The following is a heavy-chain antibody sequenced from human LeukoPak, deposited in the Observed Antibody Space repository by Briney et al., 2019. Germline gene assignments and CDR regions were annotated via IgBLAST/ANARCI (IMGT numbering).Heavy chain of an antibody. D-gene: IGHD3-22*01. CDR1: GYSISSGYY. Sequence: SETLSLTCAVSGYSISSGYYWGWIRPPPGKGLEWIRSIYHTGSTYYNPSLQSRVTISLDSPKNQFSLKLTSVTAADTAVYYCASGGTAVVMALTYYFDTWGQGTPVTVSS. V-gene: IGHV4-38-2*01. CDR2: IYHTGST. CDR3: ASGGTAVVMALTYYFDT. J-gene: IGHJ4*02.